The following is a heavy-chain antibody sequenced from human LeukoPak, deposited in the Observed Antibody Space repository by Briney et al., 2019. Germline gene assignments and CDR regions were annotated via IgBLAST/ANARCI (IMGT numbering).Heavy chain of an antibody. CDR2: IYASGST. D-gene: IGHD3-22*01. CDR3: ARGYDPSRDAFDI. V-gene: IGHV4-61*02. J-gene: IGHJ3*02. CDR1: GGSISSGSYY. Sequence: PSETLSLTCTVSGGSISSGSYYWSWIRQPAGKGLEWIGRIYASGSTNYNPSLKSRVTISVDMSKNQFSLKLCSVTAADTAVYYCARGYDPSRDAFDIWAQGTMVTVSS.